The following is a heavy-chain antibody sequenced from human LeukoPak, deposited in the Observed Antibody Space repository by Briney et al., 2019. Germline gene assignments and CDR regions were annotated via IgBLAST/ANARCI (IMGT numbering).Heavy chain of an antibody. J-gene: IGHJ5*02. V-gene: IGHV6-1*01. CDR1: GDSVSSNSAA. CDR3: AREGTGVGYSSSWFPKLGFDP. CDR2: TYYRSKWYN. Sequence: SQTLSLTCAISGDSVSSNSAAWNWIRQSPSRGLEWLGRTYYRSKWYNDYAVSVKSRITINPDTSKNQFSLQLNSVTPEDTAVYYCAREGTGVGYSSSWFPKLGFDPWGQGTLVTVSS. D-gene: IGHD6-13*01.